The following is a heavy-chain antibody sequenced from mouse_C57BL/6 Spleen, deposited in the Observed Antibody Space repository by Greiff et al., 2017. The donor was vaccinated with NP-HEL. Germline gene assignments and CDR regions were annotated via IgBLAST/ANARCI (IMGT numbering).Heavy chain of an antibody. V-gene: IGHV1-26*01. CDR1: GYTFTDYY. Sequence: EVQLQQSGPELVKPGASVKISCKASGYTFTDYYMNWVKQSHGKSLEWIGDINPNNGGTSYNQKFKGKATLTVDKSSSTAYMELRSLTSEDSAVYYCASGGYSYYAMDYWGQGTSVTVSS. D-gene: IGHD2-3*01. CDR3: ASGGYSYYAMDY. CDR2: INPNNGGT. J-gene: IGHJ4*01.